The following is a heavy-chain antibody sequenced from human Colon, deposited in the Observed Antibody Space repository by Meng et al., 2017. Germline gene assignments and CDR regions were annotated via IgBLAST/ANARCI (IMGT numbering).Heavy chain of an antibody. J-gene: IGHJ5*02. Sequence: QVLRQESGPGLVKPSGTLSLTCTVAGGSITSSDWWSWVRQTPGKGLEWIGETYQNGRPNYNPSLKSRVTISVDKSKNQFSLNMTSVTAADTAVYYCAREVVVAGTRNWLDPWGQGILVTVSS. D-gene: IGHD6-19*01. CDR2: TYQNGRP. CDR1: GGSITSSDW. V-gene: IGHV4-4*02. CDR3: AREVVVAGTRNWLDP.